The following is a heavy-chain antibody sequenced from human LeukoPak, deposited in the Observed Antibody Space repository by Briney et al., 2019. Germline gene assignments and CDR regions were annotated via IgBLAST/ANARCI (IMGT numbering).Heavy chain of an antibody. V-gene: IGHV3-53*01. Sequence: PGGALRLSCAASGFTVITNDMTLVRQAPGKGPQLVSVLYSDGNTKYADSVQGRFTISRDNSKNTLYLEMNSLSPDDTAVYYCARGVEPLAANTLAYWGQGTLVTVSS. J-gene: IGHJ4*02. CDR2: LYSDGNT. CDR3: ARGVEPLAANTLAY. CDR1: GFTVITND. D-gene: IGHD1-14*01.